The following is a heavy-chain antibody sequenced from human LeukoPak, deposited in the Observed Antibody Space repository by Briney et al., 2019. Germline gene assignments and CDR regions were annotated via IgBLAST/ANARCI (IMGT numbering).Heavy chain of an antibody. CDR3: ASEGYYDFWSGWTGSDAFDI. CDR2: IHHLGST. J-gene: IGHJ3*02. Sequence: SETVSLTCTVSGHSISSGSSWGWIRHTPGKRLEWIGNIHHLGSTHYNPSLNDRVTISIDKSKSECSLRLTSVTAAETAVYYCASEGYYDFWSGWTGSDAFDIWGQGTMVTVSS. V-gene: IGHV4-38-2*02. CDR1: GHSISSGSS. D-gene: IGHD3-3*01.